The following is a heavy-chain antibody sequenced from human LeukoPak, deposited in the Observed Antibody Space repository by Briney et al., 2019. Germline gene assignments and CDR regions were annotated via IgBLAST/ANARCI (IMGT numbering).Heavy chain of an antibody. V-gene: IGHV5-51*01. Sequence: GESLKISCKGSGYSFTTYWIGWVRQIPGKGLEWMGVIYPGDSDTRYSPSFQGQVTISADMSISTAYLQWSSLKASDTAMYYCARSSDYVFDYWGQGTLVTVSS. CDR2: IYPGDSDT. D-gene: IGHD4-17*01. J-gene: IGHJ4*02. CDR1: GYSFTTYW. CDR3: ARSSDYVFDY.